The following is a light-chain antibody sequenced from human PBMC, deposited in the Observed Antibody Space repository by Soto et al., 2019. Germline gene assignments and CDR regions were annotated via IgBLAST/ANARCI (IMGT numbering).Light chain of an antibody. J-gene: IGKJ4*01. CDR2: GAS. CDR1: RGVSSA. Sequence: EIVMTQSPATLSVSPGERVILSCRASRGVSSALACYQQKPVQAPRLLIYGASTRATVIPARFSGSGSGTEFTLTISSLQSEDFAVYYCQQYNNWPPLTFGGGTKVDI. V-gene: IGKV3-15*01. CDR3: QQYNNWPPLT.